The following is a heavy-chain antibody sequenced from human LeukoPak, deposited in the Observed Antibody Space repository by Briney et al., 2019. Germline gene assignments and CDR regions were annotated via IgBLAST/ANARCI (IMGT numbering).Heavy chain of an antibody. CDR2: ITGTGGR. J-gene: IGHJ4*02. CDR3: AKDHCRDGNCPFPFLDS. D-gene: IGHD2-15*01. CDR1: GFTLTNHG. Sequence: GGSLRLPCAVSGFTLTNHGVSWVRQAPGKGLEWVSIITGTGGRYYGDSVKGRFILSRDNSKNTVYMQMSSLRAEDTATYYCAKDHCRDGNCPFPFLDSWGQGTLVTVSS. V-gene: IGHV3-23*01.